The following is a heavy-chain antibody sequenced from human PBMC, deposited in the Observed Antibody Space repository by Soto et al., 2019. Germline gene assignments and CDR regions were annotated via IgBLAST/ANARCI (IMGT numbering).Heavy chain of an antibody. CDR1: GYTFTSYA. Sequence: SVKVSCKASGYTFTSYAMDWVRQAPGQGLEWMGGIIPIFGTANYAQKFQGRITITADKSTNTAYMELRSLRSDDTAVYYCARTVWSAAIFDYWGQGTLVTVSS. V-gene: IGHV1-69*06. D-gene: IGHD2-2*01. J-gene: IGHJ4*02. CDR3: ARTVWSAAIFDY. CDR2: IIPIFGTA.